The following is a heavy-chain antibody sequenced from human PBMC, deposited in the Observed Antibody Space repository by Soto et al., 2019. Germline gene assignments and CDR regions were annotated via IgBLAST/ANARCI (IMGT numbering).Heavy chain of an antibody. CDR1: GYTFTSYA. Sequence: QVQLVQSGAEVKKPGASVKVSCKASGYTFTSYAMHWVRQAPGQRLEWMGWINAGNGNKKYSQKFQGRVTIPRDTTASTAYMELGSLRSEDTAVYYCASVLNRWLATISGSSGWFSFDYWGQGTLVTVSS. D-gene: IGHD6-19*01. CDR2: INAGNGNK. J-gene: IGHJ4*02. V-gene: IGHV1-3*01. CDR3: ASVLNRWLATISGSSGWFSFDY.